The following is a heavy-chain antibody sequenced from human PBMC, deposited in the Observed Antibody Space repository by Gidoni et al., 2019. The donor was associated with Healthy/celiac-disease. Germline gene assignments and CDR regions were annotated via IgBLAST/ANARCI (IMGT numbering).Heavy chain of an antibody. CDR2: IYYSGST. V-gene: IGHV4-59*01. CDR1: GGSISSYY. Sequence: QVQLQESGPGLVKPSETLSLTCPVSGGSISSYYWSWIRQPPGKGLEWIGYIYYSGSTNYNPSLKSRVTISVDTSKNQFSLKLSSVTAADTAVYYCARDLGVAVADYYYYGMDVWGQGTTVTVSS. CDR3: ARDLGVAVADYYYYGMDV. J-gene: IGHJ6*02. D-gene: IGHD6-19*01.